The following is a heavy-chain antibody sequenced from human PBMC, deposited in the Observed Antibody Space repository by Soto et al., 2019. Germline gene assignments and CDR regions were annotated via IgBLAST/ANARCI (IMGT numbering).Heavy chain of an antibody. CDR2: IYYSGST. V-gene: IGHV4-59*08. CDR1: GGSISSYY. D-gene: IGHD5-12*01. CDR3: ARRGYSGFTTRYYYYGMDV. J-gene: IGHJ6*02. Sequence: QVQLQESGPGLVKPSETLSLTCTVSGGSISSYYWSWIRQPPGKGLEWIGYIYYSGSTNYNPSLKSRVTISVDTSKNQFSLKLSSVTAADTAVYYCARRGYSGFTTRYYYYGMDVWGQGTTVTVSS.